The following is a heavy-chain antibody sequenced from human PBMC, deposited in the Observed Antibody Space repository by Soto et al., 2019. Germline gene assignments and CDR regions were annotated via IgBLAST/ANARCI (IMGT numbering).Heavy chain of an antibody. D-gene: IGHD6-13*01. V-gene: IGHV4-31*03. CDR1: GGSISSGDYY. Sequence: PSETLSLTCTVSGGSISSGDYYWSWIRQVPGKGLEWIGYVYYSGSTYYNPSLKSRVAMSVNTSKNQFSLKLSSVTAADTAIYYCAREGRRAGAGRFDYWGQGTLVTVSS. J-gene: IGHJ4*02. CDR3: AREGRRAGAGRFDY. CDR2: VYYSGST.